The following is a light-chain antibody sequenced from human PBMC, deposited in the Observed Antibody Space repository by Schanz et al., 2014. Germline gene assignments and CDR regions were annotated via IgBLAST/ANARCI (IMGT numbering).Light chain of an antibody. CDR3: QQYGSSPWT. CDR2: AAS. V-gene: IGKV3-20*01. CDR1: QSVSSN. Sequence: EIVMTQSPATLSVSPGERATLSCRASQSVSSNLAWYQQKPGQAPRLLIYAASSRATGIPDRFSGSGSGTDFTLTISRLEPEDFAVFYCQQYGSSPWTFGQGTKVEIK. J-gene: IGKJ1*01.